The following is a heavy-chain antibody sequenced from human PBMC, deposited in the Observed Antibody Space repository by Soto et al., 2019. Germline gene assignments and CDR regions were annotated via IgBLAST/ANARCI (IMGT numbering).Heavy chain of an antibody. J-gene: IGHJ4*02. CDR3: ARRGPGTYFDY. CDR2: ISGSGGST. D-gene: IGHD6-13*01. CDR1: GCTFCSYA. V-gene: IGHV3-23*01. Sequence: GGSLRLSCAASGCTFCSYALSWVRQAPGKGLEWVSVISGSGGSTYYADSVKGRFTISRDNSKNTLYLQMNSLRAEDTAAYYCARRGPGTYFDYWGQGTLVTVSS.